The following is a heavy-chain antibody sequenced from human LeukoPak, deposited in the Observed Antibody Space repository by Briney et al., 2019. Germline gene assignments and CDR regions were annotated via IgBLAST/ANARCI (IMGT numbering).Heavy chain of an antibody. CDR3: ARGLKQWLKTLDY. V-gene: IGHV4-59*12. Sequence: PSETLSLTCTVSGDSFSYFYWSWIRQPPGKGLEWIGYIFDRGTTNYNPSLESRVTILADASKNQFSLKLSSVTAADTAVYYCARGLKQWLKTLDYWGQGTLVTVSS. D-gene: IGHD6-19*01. CDR2: IFDRGTT. CDR1: GDSFSYFY. J-gene: IGHJ4*02.